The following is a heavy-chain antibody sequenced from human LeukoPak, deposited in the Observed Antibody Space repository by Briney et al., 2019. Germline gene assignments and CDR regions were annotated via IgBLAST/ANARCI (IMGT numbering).Heavy chain of an antibody. D-gene: IGHD2-15*01. J-gene: IGHJ4*02. CDR1: GFTVSSNS. V-gene: IGHV3-53*01. CDR2: LYNGGGA. CDR3: ARRDTTGCFHHLDY. Sequence: PWGSLRLSCAASGFTVSSNSMTWVRQAPGRGLEWVSILYNGGGANYADSVKGRFTISRDNSRNTLFLQMNSLRDEDTAVYYCARRDTTGCFHHLDYWGQGTLVTVSS.